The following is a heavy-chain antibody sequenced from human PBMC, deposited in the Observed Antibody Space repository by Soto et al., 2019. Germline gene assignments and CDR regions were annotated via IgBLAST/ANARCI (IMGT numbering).Heavy chain of an antibody. D-gene: IGHD2-2*01. CDR1: GGTLSSYT. Sequence: SVKVSCKDSGGTLSSYTISWVRQAPGQGLEWMGRIIPILGIANYAQKFQGRVTITADKSTSTAYMELSSLRSEDTAVYYCARSVVVVGGFDPWGQGTLVTVSS. CDR2: IIPILGIA. CDR3: ARSVVVVGGFDP. J-gene: IGHJ5*02. V-gene: IGHV1-69*02.